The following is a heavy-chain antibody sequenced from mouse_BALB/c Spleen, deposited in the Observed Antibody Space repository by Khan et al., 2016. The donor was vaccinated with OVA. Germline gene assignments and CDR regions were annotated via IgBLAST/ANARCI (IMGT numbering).Heavy chain of an antibody. CDR3: ARRYDGYYGGAMDY. J-gene: IGHJ4*01. CDR2: ISRGGTYT. CDR1: GFTFSSYA. V-gene: IGHV5-9-3*01. Sequence: EVKLEESGGGLVKPGGSLKLSCAASGFTFSSYAMSWVRQIPEKRLEWVATISRGGTYTYYPDSVKGRFTISRDNAKNTLYMQMSSLRSEDTAMYYCARRYDGYYGGAMDYWGQGTSVTVSS. D-gene: IGHD2-3*01.